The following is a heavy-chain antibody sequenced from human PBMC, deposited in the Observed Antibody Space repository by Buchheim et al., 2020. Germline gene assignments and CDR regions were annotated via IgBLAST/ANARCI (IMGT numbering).Heavy chain of an antibody. Sequence: QLQLQESGPGLVKPSETLSLTCTVSGGSISSSSYYWGWIRQPPGKGLEWIGSIYYSGSTYYNPSLKSRVTISVDTSKNQFSLKLSSVTAADTAVYYCARHGAGDNCTNGVCYRNLIFDYWGQGTL. CDR2: IYYSGST. J-gene: IGHJ4*02. CDR3: ARHGAGDNCTNGVCYRNLIFDY. V-gene: IGHV4-39*01. CDR1: GGSISSSSYY. D-gene: IGHD2-8*01.